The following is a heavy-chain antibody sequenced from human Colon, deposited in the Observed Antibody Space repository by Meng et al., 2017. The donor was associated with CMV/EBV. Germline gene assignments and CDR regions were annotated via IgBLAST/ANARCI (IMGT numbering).Heavy chain of an antibody. Sequence: SGPTLVKPTQTLTLTCAFSGLSLSTDGMRVRWIRQPPGKALEWLARIDWDDDKFYSTSLRTRLTISGDIAKSTLYLQMNSLRAEDTAVYYCARCGGPGYSSSGYYYYYGMDVWGQGTTVTVSS. CDR1: GLSLSTDGMR. CDR3: ARCGGPGYSSSGYYYYYGMDV. V-gene: IGHV2-70*03. CDR2: IDWDDDK. D-gene: IGHD6-13*01. J-gene: IGHJ6*02.